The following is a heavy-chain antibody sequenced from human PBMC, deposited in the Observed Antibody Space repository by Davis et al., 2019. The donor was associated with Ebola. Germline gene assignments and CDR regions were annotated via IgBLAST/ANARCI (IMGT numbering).Heavy chain of an antibody. Sequence: PSETLSLTCAISGDSVSSGGWNWIRQSPSRGLEWLGRTYYSSKWFNDYAVSVNGRITINPDTSKNQFSLQLNSVTPEDTAVYYCARGWLRTSFDYWGQGTLVTVSS. CDR3: ARGWLRTSFDY. D-gene: IGHD6-19*01. J-gene: IGHJ4*02. CDR2: TYYSSKWFN. V-gene: IGHV6-1*01. CDR1: GDSVSSGG.